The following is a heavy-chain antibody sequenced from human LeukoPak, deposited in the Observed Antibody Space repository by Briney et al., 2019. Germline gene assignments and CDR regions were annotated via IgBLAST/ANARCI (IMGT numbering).Heavy chain of an antibody. J-gene: IGHJ4*02. Sequence: SETLSLTCTVSGDPINTGGYYWNWIRQHPGKGLEWIGYIYYTGSTYYNPSLKSRPAISLDTSKNRFSLRLGSVTAADTAVYYCARDPTPGMYYFDYWGQGNLVTVSS. V-gene: IGHV4-31*03. D-gene: IGHD4-11*01. CDR3: ARDPTPGMYYFDY. CDR2: IYYTGST. CDR1: GDPINTGGYY.